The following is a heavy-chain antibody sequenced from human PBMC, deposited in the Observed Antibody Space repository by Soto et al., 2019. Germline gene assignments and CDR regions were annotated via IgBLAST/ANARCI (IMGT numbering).Heavy chain of an antibody. J-gene: IGHJ4*02. V-gene: IGHV3-21*01. CDR2: ISSSSSYI. D-gene: IGHD5-12*01. CDR3: ARGGEYSGYDPDY. CDR1: GFTFSSYS. Sequence: GGSLRLSCAASGFTFSSYSMNWVRQAPGKGLEWVSSISSSSSYIYYADSVKGRFTISRDNAKNSLYLQMNSLRAEDTAVYYCARGGEYSGYDPDYWGQGTLVTVSS.